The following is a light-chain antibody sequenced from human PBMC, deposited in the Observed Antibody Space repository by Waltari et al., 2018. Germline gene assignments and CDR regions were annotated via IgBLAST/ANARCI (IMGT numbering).Light chain of an antibody. CDR1: KLGKNY. CDR2: EDN. V-gene: IGLV3-1*01. Sequence: SYELTQPPSVSVSPGQTARITCSGEKLGKNYVSWYQQKPGQSPVLVIYEDNKRPSGIPERCSGSTSGNTATLTISGTPAMDEADFYCQTWDSSTVLFGGGTKLTVL. J-gene: IGLJ2*01. CDR3: QTWDSSTVL.